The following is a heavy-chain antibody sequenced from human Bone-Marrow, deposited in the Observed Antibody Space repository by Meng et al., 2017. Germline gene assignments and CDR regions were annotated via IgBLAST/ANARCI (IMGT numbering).Heavy chain of an antibody. D-gene: IGHD4-17*01. CDR2: MNPNSGNT. Sequence: QVQVVQSGAWVKKPGASVKVSCKASGYTFTSYDTNWVRQATGQGLEWMGWMNPNSGNTGYAQKFQGRVTITADESTSTACMELSSLRSEDTAVYYCARTYGDYCFDYWGQGTLVTVSS. CDR1: GYTFTSYD. V-gene: IGHV1-8*01. CDR3: ARTYGDYCFDY. J-gene: IGHJ4*02.